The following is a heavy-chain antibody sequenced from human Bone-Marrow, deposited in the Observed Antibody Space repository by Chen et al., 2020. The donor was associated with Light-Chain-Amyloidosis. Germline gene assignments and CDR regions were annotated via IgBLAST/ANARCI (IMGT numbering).Heavy chain of an antibody. V-gene: IGHV5-51*01. CDR3: ARRRDGYNFDY. CDR1: GYTFPNYW. Sequence: EVQLEQSGPEVKKPGESLKISCKGSGYTFPNYWIGWVRQMPGKGLEWMGVIYPDDSDARSSPSFEGQVTISADKSITTAYLQWWSLKASDTAMYYCARRRDGYNFDYWGQGTLVTVSS. D-gene: IGHD5-12*01. CDR2: IYPDDSDA. J-gene: IGHJ4*02.